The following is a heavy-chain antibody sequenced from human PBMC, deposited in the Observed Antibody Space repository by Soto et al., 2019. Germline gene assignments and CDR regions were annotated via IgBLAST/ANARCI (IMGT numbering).Heavy chain of an antibody. CDR2: IIPILDIT. V-gene: IGHV1-69*02. CDR3: AGGRPHYDISGYVLDLEYFQH. D-gene: IGHD3-22*01. J-gene: IGHJ1*01. CDR1: GGTFSSYT. Sequence: QVQLVQSGAEVKKPGSSVKVSCKASGGTFSSYTISWVRQAPGQGLEWMGRIIPILDITNYAQKFQGRVTITADKSTSTAYMELSSLRSEDTAMYYCAGGRPHYDISGYVLDLEYFQHWGQGTLVTVSS.